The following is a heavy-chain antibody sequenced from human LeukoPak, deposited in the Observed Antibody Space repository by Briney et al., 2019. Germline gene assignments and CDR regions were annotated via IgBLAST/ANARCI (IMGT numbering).Heavy chain of an antibody. D-gene: IGHD3-9*01. CDR3: ARGYYDILTGYYPFDY. Sequence: SETLSLTCTVSGGSVSSGSYYWSWIRQPPGKGLEWIGYIYYSGSTNYNPFLKSRVTISVDTSKNQFSLKLSSVTAADTAVYYCARGYYDILTGYYPFDYWGQGTLVTVSS. V-gene: IGHV4-61*01. J-gene: IGHJ4*02. CDR2: IYYSGST. CDR1: GGSVSSGSYY.